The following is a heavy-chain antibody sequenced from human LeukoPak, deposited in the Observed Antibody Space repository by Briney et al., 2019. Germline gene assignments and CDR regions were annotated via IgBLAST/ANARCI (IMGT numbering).Heavy chain of an antibody. J-gene: IGHJ4*02. CDR3: ARGRF. CDR1: GGSFSGYY. CDR2: INHSGST. V-gene: IGHV4-34*01. Sequence: SETLSLTCAVYGGSFSGYYWSWIRQPPGKGLEWIGEINHSGSTNYDPSLKSRVTISVDTSKNQFSLRLSSVTAADTAVYYCARGRFWGQGTLVTVSS.